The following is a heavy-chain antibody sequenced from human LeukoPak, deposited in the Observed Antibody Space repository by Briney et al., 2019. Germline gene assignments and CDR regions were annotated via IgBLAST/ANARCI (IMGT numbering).Heavy chain of an antibody. D-gene: IGHD1-7*01. CDR3: AKGGDLELPGRYFDY. CDR1: GFTFSSYG. J-gene: IGHJ4*02. Sequence: GGSLRLSCAASGFTFSSYGMHWVRQAPGKGLEWVAFIRYDGSNKYYADSVKGRFTISRDNSKNTLYLQMNSLRAEDTAVYYCAKGGDLELPGRYFDYWGQGTLVTVSS. CDR2: IRYDGSNK. V-gene: IGHV3-30*02.